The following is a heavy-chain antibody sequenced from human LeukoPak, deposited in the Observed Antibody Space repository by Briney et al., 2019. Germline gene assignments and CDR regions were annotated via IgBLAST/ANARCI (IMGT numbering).Heavy chain of an antibody. V-gene: IGHV4-4*02. CDR2: IYHSGST. Sequence: SETLSLTCAVSGGSISSSNWWSWVRQPPGKGLEWIGEIYHSGSTNYNPSLKSRVTISVDKSKNQFSLKLSSVTAADTAVYYCARADSSSLNWFDPRGQGTLVTVSS. CDR3: ARADSSSLNWFDP. D-gene: IGHD6-13*01. J-gene: IGHJ5*02. CDR1: GGSISSSNW.